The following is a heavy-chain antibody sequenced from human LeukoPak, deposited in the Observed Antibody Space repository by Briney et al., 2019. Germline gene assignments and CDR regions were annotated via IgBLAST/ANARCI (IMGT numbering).Heavy chain of an antibody. CDR2: INLDGSSA. CDR3: ASGFLSGRGVVGY. CDR1: GFTFSNYW. V-gene: IGHV3-74*01. D-gene: IGHD3-10*01. Sequence: GGSQRLSCAASGFTFSNYWMHWVRQAPGKGLVWVSRINLDGSSATYADSVKGRFTISRDNAKNTLYLQMNSLSAEDTAVYYCASGFLSGRGVVGYWGQGTLVTVSS. J-gene: IGHJ4*02.